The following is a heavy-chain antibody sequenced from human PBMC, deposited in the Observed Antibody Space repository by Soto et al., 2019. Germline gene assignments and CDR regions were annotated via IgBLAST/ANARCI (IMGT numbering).Heavy chain of an antibody. CDR1: GGTFSSYA. CDR2: IIPIFGTA. D-gene: IGHD2-21*02. V-gene: IGHV1-69*13. J-gene: IGHJ3*02. Sequence: SVKVSCTASGGTFSSYAISWVRQAPGQGLEWMGGIIPIFGTANYAQKFQGRVTITADESTSTAYMELSSLGSEDTAVYYCASPLGFSEDCGGDCYAFDIWGQGTMVTVSS. CDR3: ASPLGFSEDCGGDCYAFDI.